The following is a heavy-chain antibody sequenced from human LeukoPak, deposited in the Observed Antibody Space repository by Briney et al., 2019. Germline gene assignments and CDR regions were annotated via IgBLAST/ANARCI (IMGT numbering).Heavy chain of an antibody. J-gene: IGHJ4*02. V-gene: IGHV3-30*03. D-gene: IGHD4-17*01. Sequence: GGSLRLSCAASGFTFSNFGMHWVRQAPGKGLEWVAVISDDGSNIHYADSVKGRFTISRDNFRNTLFLQTSSLRGEDTAVYYCARIDYGADYWGQGTLVTVSS. CDR2: ISDDGSNI. CDR3: ARIDYGADY. CDR1: GFTFSNFG.